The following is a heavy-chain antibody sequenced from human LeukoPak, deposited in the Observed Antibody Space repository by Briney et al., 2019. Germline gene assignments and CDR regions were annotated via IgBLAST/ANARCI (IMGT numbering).Heavy chain of an antibody. V-gene: IGHV4-31*03. CDR2: IYYSGST. CDR1: GGSISSGGYY. Sequence: SDTLSLTCTVSGGSISSGGYYWSWIRQHPGKGLEWIGYIYYSGSTYYNPFLKSRVTISVDTSKNQFSLKLSSVTAAGTAVYYCARFRTAARPASYYYYMDVWGKGTTVTVSS. D-gene: IGHD6-6*01. J-gene: IGHJ6*03. CDR3: ARFRTAARPASYYYYMDV.